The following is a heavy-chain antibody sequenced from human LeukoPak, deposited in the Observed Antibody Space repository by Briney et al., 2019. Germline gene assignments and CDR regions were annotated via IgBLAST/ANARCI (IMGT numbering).Heavy chain of an antibody. D-gene: IGHD1-26*01. J-gene: IGHJ3*02. Sequence: ASVKVSCKASGYTFPRYGVSWVRLAPGQGLEWMAWISAYNGNTDYAQNLQGRVTMTTDTSTSTAYMELRSLRSDDTAVYYCARARYLTGSRDDAFDIWGQGTVVTVSS. CDR1: GYTFPRYG. V-gene: IGHV1-18*01. CDR2: ISAYNGNT. CDR3: ARARYLTGSRDDAFDI.